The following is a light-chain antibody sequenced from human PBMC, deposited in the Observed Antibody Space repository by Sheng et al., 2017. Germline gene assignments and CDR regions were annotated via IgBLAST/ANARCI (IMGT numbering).Light chain of an antibody. CDR3: SSYTSSSSVI. J-gene: IGLJ2*01. CDR1: SSDVGRFNY. CDR2: DVS. Sequence: SALTQPASVSGSPGQSVTISCTGTSSDVGRFNYVSWYQVHPGKVPKLMIYDVSHRPAGVSDRFSASKSGNTASLTISGLQVEDEADYYCSSYTSSSSVIFGG. V-gene: IGLV2-14*03.